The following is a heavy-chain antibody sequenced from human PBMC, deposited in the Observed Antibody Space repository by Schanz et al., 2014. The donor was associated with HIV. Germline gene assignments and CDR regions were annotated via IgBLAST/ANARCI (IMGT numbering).Heavy chain of an antibody. CDR1: GFTLSGFW. D-gene: IGHD2-21*01. Sequence: VQLVESGGGLVQPGGSLRLSCAASGFTLSGFWMSWVRQAPGKGLEWVAVIWHDGRNKNYADSVKGRFTVSRDNSKNTLYLQLDNVRAEDTATYYCTREGNYYGGSVPGHWGQGALVSVSS. V-gene: IGHV3-33*08. CDR3: TREGNYYGGSVPGH. J-gene: IGHJ4*02. CDR2: IWHDGRNK.